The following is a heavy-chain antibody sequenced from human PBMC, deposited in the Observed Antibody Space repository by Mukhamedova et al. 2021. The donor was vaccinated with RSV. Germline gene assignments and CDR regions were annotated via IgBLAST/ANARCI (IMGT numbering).Heavy chain of an antibody. Sequence: GWVRQMPGKGLEWMGIIYPDDSDTRYNPSFQGQVTISADKSISNAYLQWSGLKASDTAIYYCARPRSGRDGQNQDFDCWGQGTLVT. V-gene: IGHV5-51*01. CDR3: ARPRSGRDGQNQDFDC. J-gene: IGHJ4*02. CDR2: IYPDDSDT. D-gene: IGHD5-24*01.